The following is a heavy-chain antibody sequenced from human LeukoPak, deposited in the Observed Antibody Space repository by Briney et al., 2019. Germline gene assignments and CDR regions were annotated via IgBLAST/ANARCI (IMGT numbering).Heavy chain of an antibody. CDR3: AKKSSGSTHEGAFDI. J-gene: IGHJ3*02. CDR1: GFTFSNYW. V-gene: IGHV3-7*01. CDR2: IRQDSSEK. D-gene: IGHD1-26*01. Sequence: PGGSLRLSCAASGFTFSNYWMFWVRQAPGKGLEWVANIRQDSSEKYYADSVKGRFTISRDNAKNSLFLQMNSLRAEDTAVYYCAKKSSGSTHEGAFDIWGQGTMVTVSS.